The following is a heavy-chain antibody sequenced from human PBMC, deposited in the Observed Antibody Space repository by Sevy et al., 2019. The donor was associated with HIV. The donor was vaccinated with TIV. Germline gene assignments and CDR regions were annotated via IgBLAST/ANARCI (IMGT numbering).Heavy chain of an antibody. V-gene: IGHV1-2*02. CDR2: INPNSGGT. J-gene: IGHJ6*02. Sequence: ASVKVSCKASGYTFTGYYMHWVRQAPGQGLEWMGWINPNSGGTNYAQKFQGRVTMTRDTSISTAYMELSRLRSDDTAVYYCARDLKARPYGMDVWGQGTKVTVSS. CDR3: ARDLKARPYGMDV. D-gene: IGHD6-6*01. CDR1: GYTFTGYY.